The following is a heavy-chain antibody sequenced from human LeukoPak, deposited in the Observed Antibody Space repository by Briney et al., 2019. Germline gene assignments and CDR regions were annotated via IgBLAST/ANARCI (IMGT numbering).Heavy chain of an antibody. CDR3: AKAHYYGSGSYSPLGY. CDR1: GFTFSSYA. D-gene: IGHD3-10*01. CDR2: ISGSGGST. V-gene: IGHV3-23*01. J-gene: IGHJ4*02. Sequence: GGSLRLSCAASGFTFSSYAMSWVRQAPGKGLEWVSAISGSGGSTYYADSVKGRFTISRDNSKNTLYLQMNSLRAEDTAVYHCAKAHYYGSGSYSPLGYWGQGTLVTVSS.